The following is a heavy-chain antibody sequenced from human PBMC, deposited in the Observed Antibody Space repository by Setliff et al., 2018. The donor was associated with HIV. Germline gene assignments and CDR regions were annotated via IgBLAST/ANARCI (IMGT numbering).Heavy chain of an antibody. J-gene: IGHJ4*02. D-gene: IGHD3-3*01. V-gene: IGHV4-39*01. CDR1: SDSISSRSDF. Sequence: SETLSLTCTVSSDSISSRSDFWWGWIRQPPGKGLEWIGSIHHTGQTYDNPSVKSRLTISVDTDENQFSLKLRSVTAAETAVYYCARQIASGYWAFDSWGQGTLVTVSS. CDR3: ARQIASGYWAFDS. CDR2: IHHTGQT.